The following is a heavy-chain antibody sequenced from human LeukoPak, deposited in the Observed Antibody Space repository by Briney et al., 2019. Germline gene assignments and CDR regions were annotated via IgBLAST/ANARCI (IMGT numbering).Heavy chain of an antibody. CDR1: GFTFSSYS. V-gene: IGHV3-48*04. CDR2: ISSSSTI. J-gene: IGHJ5*02. CDR3: ARDHIPGIAAARWFDP. D-gene: IGHD6-13*01. Sequence: GSLRLSCAASGFTFSSYSMNWVRQAPGKGLEWVSYISSSSTIYYADSVKGRFTISRDNAKNSLYLQMNSLRAEDTAVYYCARDHIPGIAAARWFDPWGQGTLVTVSS.